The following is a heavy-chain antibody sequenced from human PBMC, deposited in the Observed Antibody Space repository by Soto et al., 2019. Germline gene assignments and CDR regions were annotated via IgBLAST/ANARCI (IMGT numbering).Heavy chain of an antibody. V-gene: IGHV3-48*02. CDR1: GFTFSSYS. CDR3: ARDLGNYDYYYYGMDV. Sequence: EVQLVESGGGLVQPGGSLRLSCAASGFTFSSYSMNWVRQAPGKGLEWVSYISSSSSTIYYADSVKGRFTISRDNAKNSLYLQMNRLRDEDTAVYYCARDLGNYDYYYYGMDVWGQGTTVTVSS. D-gene: IGHD4-4*01. J-gene: IGHJ6*02. CDR2: ISSSSSTI.